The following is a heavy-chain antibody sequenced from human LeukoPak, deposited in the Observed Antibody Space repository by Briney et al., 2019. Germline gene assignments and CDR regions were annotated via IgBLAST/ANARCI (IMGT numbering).Heavy chain of an antibody. J-gene: IGHJ4*02. Sequence: GASVKVSCKASGYTFTGYYMHWVRQAPGQGLEWMGWINPNSGGTNYAQKFQGRVTMTRDTSISTAYMELSRLRSDDTAVYYCARGGSDIVVVPAAMGYWGQGTLVTVSS. CDR3: ARGGSDIVVVPAAMGY. D-gene: IGHD2-2*01. CDR1: GYTFTGYY. CDR2: INPNSGGT. V-gene: IGHV1-2*02.